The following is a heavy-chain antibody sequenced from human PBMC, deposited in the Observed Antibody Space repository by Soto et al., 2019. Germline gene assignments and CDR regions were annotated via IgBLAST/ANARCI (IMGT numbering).Heavy chain of an antibody. J-gene: IGHJ5*02. CDR2: INAYRGNT. V-gene: IGHV1-18*01. CDR3: AREVVSSGYNCFRFDP. D-gene: IGHD6-19*01. Sequence: QVQRVQSGAEVKKPGASVKVSCKASGYTFSIYGIAWVRQAPGQGLEWVGWINAYRGNTNYAQRLQGRVTMTADTSTNTAYMELTRLRSDDTAVDFCAREVVSSGYNCFRFDPWCQGTLVTVSS. CDR1: GYTFSIYG.